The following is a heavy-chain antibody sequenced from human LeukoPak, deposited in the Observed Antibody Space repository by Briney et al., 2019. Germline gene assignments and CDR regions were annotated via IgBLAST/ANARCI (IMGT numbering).Heavy chain of an antibody. CDR1: GYTLTELS. J-gene: IGHJ4*02. D-gene: IGHD6-19*01. CDR2: FDPEDGET. V-gene: IGHV1-24*01. Sequence: GASVKVSCKVSGYTLTELSMHWVRQAPGKGLEWMGGFDPEDGETIYAQKFQGRVTMTGDTSTDTAYMELSSLRSEDTAVYYCAMTGYSSGWWGAYFDYWGQGTLVTVSS. CDR3: AMTGYSSGWWGAYFDY.